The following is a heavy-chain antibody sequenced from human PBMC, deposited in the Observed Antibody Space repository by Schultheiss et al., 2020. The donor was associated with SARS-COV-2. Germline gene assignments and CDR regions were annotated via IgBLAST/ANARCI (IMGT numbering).Heavy chain of an antibody. CDR1: GGSISSYY. Sequence: SETLSLTCTVSGGSISSYYWSWIRQPPGKGLEWIGYIYYSGSTNYNPSLKSRVTISVDTSKNQFSLKLSSVTAADTAVYYCAKDSSSWYNHFDYWGQGTLVTVSS. CDR3: AKDSSSWYNHFDY. D-gene: IGHD6-13*01. CDR2: IYYSGST. V-gene: IGHV4-59*01. J-gene: IGHJ4*02.